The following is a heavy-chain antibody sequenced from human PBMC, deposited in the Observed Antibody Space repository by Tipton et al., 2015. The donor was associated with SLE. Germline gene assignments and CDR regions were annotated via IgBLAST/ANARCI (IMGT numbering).Heavy chain of an antibody. CDR1: GGSISSYF. Sequence: TLSLTCTVSGGSISSYFWSWIRQPPGKGLEWIGYIYYRGSTSYNPSLKSRVTISLDTSKNQFALGLSSVTAADTGVYYCARTGACSNCFCYYGMDVRGQGTTVTVSP. CDR3: ARTGACSNCFCYYGMDV. J-gene: IGHJ6*01. CDR2: IYYRGST. D-gene: IGHD4-11*01. V-gene: IGHV4-59*01.